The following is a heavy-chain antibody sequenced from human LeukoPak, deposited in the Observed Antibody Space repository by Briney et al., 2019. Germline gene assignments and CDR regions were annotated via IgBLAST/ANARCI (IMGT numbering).Heavy chain of an antibody. J-gene: IGHJ4*02. D-gene: IGHD1-26*01. CDR3: VRDRGTYRPIDY. V-gene: IGHV3-43D*03. CDR1: GFTFDDYA. CDR2: ISWDGGST. Sequence: GGSLRLSCAASGFTFDDYAMHWVRQAPGKGLEWVSLISWDGGSTYYADSVKGRFTISRDNSKNTLYLQMNSLRAEDTAIYYCVRDRGTYRPIDYWGQGTLVTVSS.